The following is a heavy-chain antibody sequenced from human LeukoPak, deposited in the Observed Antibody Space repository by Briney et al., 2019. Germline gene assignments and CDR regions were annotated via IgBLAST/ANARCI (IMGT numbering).Heavy chain of an antibody. CDR2: ISWNSGTI. CDR3: AKGVSSGWYYFDY. J-gene: IGHJ4*02. D-gene: IGHD6-19*01. Sequence: GRSLRLSCAASGFTFDDYAMHWVRQAPGKGLEWVLGISWNSGTIGYADSVKGRFTISRDNAKKSLYLQMNSLRAEDMALYYCAKGVSSGWYYFDYWGQGTLVTVSS. V-gene: IGHV3-9*03. CDR1: GFTFDDYA.